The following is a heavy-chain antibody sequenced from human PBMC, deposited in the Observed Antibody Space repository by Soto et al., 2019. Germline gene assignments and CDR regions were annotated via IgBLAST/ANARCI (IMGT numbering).Heavy chain of an antibody. CDR3: ARGDRWFDP. J-gene: IGHJ5*02. Sequence: ASVKVSCKASGYSFTIYGITWVRQAPGQGLEWMGWISTYDGNTNYAQNFQGRVSMARDTSTSTAYMELRSLRSDDTAVYYCARGDRWFDPWGQGTLVTVSS. V-gene: IGHV1-18*01. CDR2: ISTYDGNT. CDR1: GYSFTIYG.